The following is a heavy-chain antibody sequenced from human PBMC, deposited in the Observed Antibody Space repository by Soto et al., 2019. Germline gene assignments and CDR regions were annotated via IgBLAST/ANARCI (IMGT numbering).Heavy chain of an antibody. CDR1: GGSISSYY. V-gene: IGHV4-59*01. CDR2: IYYSGST. D-gene: IGHD7-27*01. Sequence: SETLSLTCTVSGGSISSYYWSWIRQPPGKGLEWIGYIYYSGSTNYNPSLKSRVTISVDTSKNQFSLKLSSVTAADTAVYYCARTNWGRDYYYYMDVWGKGTTVTVSS. J-gene: IGHJ6*03. CDR3: ARTNWGRDYYYYMDV.